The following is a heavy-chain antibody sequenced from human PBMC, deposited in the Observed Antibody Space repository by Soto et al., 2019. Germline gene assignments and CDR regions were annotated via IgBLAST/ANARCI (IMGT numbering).Heavy chain of an antibody. CDR2: IYYSGST. J-gene: IGHJ6*03. Sequence: SETLSLTCTVSGGSISSYYWSWIRQPPGKGLEWIGYIYYSGSTNYNPSLKSRVTISVDTSKNQFSLTLSSVTAADTAVYYCASSTRIEDIVVVPAAIDSDYYYYMDVWGKGTTVTVSS. CDR1: GGSISSYY. D-gene: IGHD2-2*01. V-gene: IGHV4-59*08. CDR3: ASSTRIEDIVVVPAAIDSDYYYYMDV.